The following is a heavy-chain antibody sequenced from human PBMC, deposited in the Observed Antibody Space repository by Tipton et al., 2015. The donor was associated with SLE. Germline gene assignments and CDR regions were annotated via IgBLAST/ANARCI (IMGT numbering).Heavy chain of an antibody. CDR3: ARIKITGGGGEAFDI. V-gene: IGHV3-7*01. D-gene: IGHD3-16*01. CDR1: GFSVTNNY. Sequence: SLRLSCAASGFSVTNNYMSWVRQAPGKGLEWVANIKDDGTEKYYLDSVWGRFTFSRDNAKNSLYLQMSSLRVEDTAVYYCARIKITGGGGEAFDIWGQGTMVTVSS. J-gene: IGHJ3*02. CDR2: IKDDGTEK.